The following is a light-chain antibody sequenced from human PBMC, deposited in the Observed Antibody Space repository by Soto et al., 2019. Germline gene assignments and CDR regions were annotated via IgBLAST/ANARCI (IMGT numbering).Light chain of an antibody. CDR3: HQYYSYIT. CDR1: QGISSY. Sequence: AIRMTQSPSSLSASTGDRVTITCRASQGISSYLAWYQQKPGKAPKLLIYAASTLQSVVPSRFSGSGSGSDFTLTISLLQSEDYATYYSHQYYSYITFGGGTKVVIK. J-gene: IGKJ4*01. CDR2: AAS. V-gene: IGKV1-8*01.